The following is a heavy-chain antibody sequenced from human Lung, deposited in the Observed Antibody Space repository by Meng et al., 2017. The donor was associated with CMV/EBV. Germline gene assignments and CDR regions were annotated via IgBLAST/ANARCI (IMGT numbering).Heavy chain of an antibody. J-gene: IGHJ4*02. CDR2: IREDGSEQ. V-gene: IGHV3-7*01. CDR1: EFTFRKYW. Sequence: GGSLRLSCAASEFTFRKYWMSWVRQAPGKGLEWVANIREDGSEQHYADSVKGRFSISRDNANNSLYLQMNSLRGEDTAEYYCARVKKCVDFDNWGQGTLVTVSS. CDR3: ARVKKCVDFDN.